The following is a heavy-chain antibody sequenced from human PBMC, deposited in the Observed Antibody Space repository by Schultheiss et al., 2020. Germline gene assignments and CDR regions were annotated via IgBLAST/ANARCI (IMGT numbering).Heavy chain of an antibody. J-gene: IGHJ3*02. CDR3: AKRDVVVVIGGCAFDI. CDR1: GFTFSSNA. Sequence: GGSLRLSCAASGFTFSSNAMSWVRQAPGKGLEWVSAISGSGGSTYYADSVKGRFTISRDNSKNTLYLQMNSLRAEDTAVYYCAKRDVVVVIGGCAFDIWGQGTMVTFSS. D-gene: IGHD2-15*01. V-gene: IGHV3-23*01. CDR2: ISGSGGST.